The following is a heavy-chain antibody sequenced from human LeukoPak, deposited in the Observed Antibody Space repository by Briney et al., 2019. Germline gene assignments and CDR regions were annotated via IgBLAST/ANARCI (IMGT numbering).Heavy chain of an antibody. CDR2: ISSSSSYI. CDR1: GFTFSSYS. V-gene: IGHV3-21*01. D-gene: IGHD6-19*01. CDR3: ARSANYGYSSGGYHPLGYFDY. J-gene: IGHJ4*02. Sequence: GGALRLSCAASGFTFSSYSMNWVRQAPGKGLEWVSSISSSSSYIYYADSVKGRFTISRDNAKNSLYLQMHSLRAEDMAVYCCARSANYGYSSGGYHPLGYFDYWGQGTLVTVSP.